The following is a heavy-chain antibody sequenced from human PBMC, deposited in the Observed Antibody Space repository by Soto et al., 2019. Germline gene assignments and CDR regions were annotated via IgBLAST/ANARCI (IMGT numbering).Heavy chain of an antibody. CDR3: ARGATTQSNVGLTTGYFYGMDV. Sequence: QVQLLQSGPEVKKPGASVKVSCKASGYTFTSYGISWVRQAPGQGLEWMGWISPFYGNTNYAQKFQGRVTMTTDTTTTTAYREVRSLRSDDTAVYYCARGATTQSNVGLTTGYFYGMDVWGQGTTVTVSS. J-gene: IGHJ6*02. CDR2: ISPFYGNT. CDR1: GYTFTSYG. V-gene: IGHV1-18*04. D-gene: IGHD1-26*01.